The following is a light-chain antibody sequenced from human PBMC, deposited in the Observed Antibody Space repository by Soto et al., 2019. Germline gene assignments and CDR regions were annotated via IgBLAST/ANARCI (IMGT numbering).Light chain of an antibody. V-gene: IGKV1-8*01. CDR2: AAS. Sequence: AIRMTQSPSSFSASTGYRVTITCRARQGISSYLAWYQQKPGIAPKLLIYAASTLQSGVPSRFSGSGSRTEFTLTISCLQSEDFVTYYCQQYYSYPWTFGQGTKVDIK. J-gene: IGKJ1*01. CDR3: QQYYSYPWT. CDR1: QGISSY.